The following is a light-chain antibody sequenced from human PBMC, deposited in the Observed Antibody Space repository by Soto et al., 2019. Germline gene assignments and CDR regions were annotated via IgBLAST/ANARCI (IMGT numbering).Light chain of an antibody. CDR2: DAS. Sequence: EIVMTQSPATLSVSPGERATLSCRASQSVDSNLAWYQQKPGQAPRLLIYDASTRATAIPARFSGSGSGTEFTLTISSLQSEDSAVYYCQQYNDWPPKYTFGQGTKLEIK. CDR3: QQYNDWPPKYT. J-gene: IGKJ2*01. V-gene: IGKV3-15*01. CDR1: QSVDSN.